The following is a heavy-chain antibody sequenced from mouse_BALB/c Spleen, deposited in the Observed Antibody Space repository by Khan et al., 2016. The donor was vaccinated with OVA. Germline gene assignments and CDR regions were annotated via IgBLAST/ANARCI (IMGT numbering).Heavy chain of an antibody. D-gene: IGHD4-1*01. Sequence: EVELVESGGGLVQPGGSLKLSCAASGFTFSSYTMSWVRQTPEKSLEWVAYISNGGGSPSYPDTVKGRFTISRDNAKNTLHLQMSSLKSEDTAMYCGASRNWDWYFDYWGQGTTLTVSS. V-gene: IGHV5-12-2*01. CDR1: GFTFSSYT. J-gene: IGHJ2*01. CDR3: ASRNWDWYFDY. CDR2: ISNGGGSP.